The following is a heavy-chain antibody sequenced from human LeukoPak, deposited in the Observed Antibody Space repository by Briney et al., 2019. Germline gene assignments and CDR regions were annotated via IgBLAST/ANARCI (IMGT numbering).Heavy chain of an antibody. J-gene: IGHJ4*02. CDR2: FDPEDGET. Sequence: GASVKVSCKVSGYTLTELSMHWVRQAPGKGLEWMGGFDPEDGETIYAQKFQGRVTMTEDTSTDTAYMELSSLRSEDTAVYYCARDHEPYYYDSSGYNYYFDYWGQGTLVTVSS. CDR1: GYTLTELS. D-gene: IGHD3-22*01. V-gene: IGHV1-24*01. CDR3: ARDHEPYYYDSSGYNYYFDY.